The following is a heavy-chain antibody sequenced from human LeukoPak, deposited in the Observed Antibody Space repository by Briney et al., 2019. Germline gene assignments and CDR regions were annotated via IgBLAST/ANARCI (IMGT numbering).Heavy chain of an antibody. Sequence: SETLSLTCTVSGGSISSYYWSWIRQPPGKGLEWIGYIDYSGSTNYNPSLRSRFTISVDTSKIQFSLKLTSVTAADTAVYFCARYRIGTRHFDYWGQGTLVTVTS. V-gene: IGHV4-59*01. CDR2: IDYSGST. D-gene: IGHD1-7*01. CDR3: ARYRIGTRHFDY. CDR1: GGSISSYY. J-gene: IGHJ4*02.